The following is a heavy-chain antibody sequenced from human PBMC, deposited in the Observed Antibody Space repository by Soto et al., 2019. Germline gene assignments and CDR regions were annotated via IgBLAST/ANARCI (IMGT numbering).Heavy chain of an antibody. CDR2: IGTQHDA. D-gene: IGHD2-8*02. CDR3: ARQASYWHGGGGWFDP. V-gene: IGHV3-13*01. J-gene: IGHJ5*02. CDR1: GFTFGAYD. Sequence: EVQLVESGGGLVQPGGSLRLSCAASGFTFGAYDMHWVRQTTGKGLEWVAAIGTQHDAYYPDSVKGRFTISRENAKNSLYLQMNSLRAGDTAVYYCARQASYWHGGGGWFDPWGQGTLVTVSS.